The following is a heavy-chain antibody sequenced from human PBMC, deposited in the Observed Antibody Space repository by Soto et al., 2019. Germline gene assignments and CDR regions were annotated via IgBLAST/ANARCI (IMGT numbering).Heavy chain of an antibody. CDR1: GFSFSSFG. CDR3: ARPSGYSSSWLDY. V-gene: IGHV3-33*08. Sequence: GGSLRLSWVASGFSFSSFGMHWVRQAPGKGLEWVAVIWYDGSNKYYADSVKGRFTISRDNSKNTLYLQMNSLRAEDTAVYYCARPSGYSSSWLDYWGQGTLVTVSS. J-gene: IGHJ4*02. CDR2: IWYDGSNK. D-gene: IGHD6-13*01.